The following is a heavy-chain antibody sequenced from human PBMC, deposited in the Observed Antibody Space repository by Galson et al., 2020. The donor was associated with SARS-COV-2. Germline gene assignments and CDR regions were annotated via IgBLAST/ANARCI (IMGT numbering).Heavy chain of an antibody. CDR1: GGSVSSGSYY. CDR2: IYYSGST. D-gene: IGHD2-15*01. CDR3: ARAVFNCSGGSCLTPYYYYGMDV. J-gene: IGHJ6*02. V-gene: IGHV4-61*01. Sequence: SQTLSLTCTVSGGSVSSGSYYWSWIRQPPGKGLEWIGYIYYSGSTNYNPSLKSRVTTSGDTSKNQFSLKLSSVTAADTAVYYCARAVFNCSGGSCLTPYYYYGMDVWGQGTTVTVSS.